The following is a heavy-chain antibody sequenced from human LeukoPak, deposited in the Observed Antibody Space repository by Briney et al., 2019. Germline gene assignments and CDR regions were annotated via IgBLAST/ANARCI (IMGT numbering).Heavy chain of an antibody. J-gene: IGHJ4*02. V-gene: IGHV1-3*01. CDR1: GYTFTSYA. CDR3: ARGVATNRYYFDY. D-gene: IGHD5-12*01. CDR2: INAGNGNT. Sequence: ASVTVSCTASGYTFTSYAMHWVRQAPGQRLEWMGWINAGNGNTKYSQKFQGRVTITRDTSASTAYMELSSLRSEDTAVYSCARGVATNRYYFDYWGQGTLVTVSS.